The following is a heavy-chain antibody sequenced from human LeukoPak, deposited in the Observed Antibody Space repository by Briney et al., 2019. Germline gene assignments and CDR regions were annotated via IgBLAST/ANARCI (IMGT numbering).Heavy chain of an antibody. CDR1: GVSISSYY. CDR2: FYYSGST. CDR3: ASLGGSGCYYVHY. J-gene: IGHJ4*02. V-gene: IGHV4-59*01. D-gene: IGHD3-10*01. Sequence: SETLSHTCTVSGVSISSYYWSWIRQPPGKGLEWIAYFYYSGSTYYNPSLKSRVTISVDTSKNQFSLKLRSVTAADTAVYYCASLGGSGCYYVHYWGQGTLVTVSS.